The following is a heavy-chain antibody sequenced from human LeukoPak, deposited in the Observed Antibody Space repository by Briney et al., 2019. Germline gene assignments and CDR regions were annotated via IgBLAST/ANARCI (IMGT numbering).Heavy chain of an antibody. D-gene: IGHD3-22*01. Sequence: GGSLTLSCAASGYTLSDFSVNWVRQAPGKGLEWVSSISVRSNYRYYADSVRGRFTISRDDARDSLFLQMNSLRAEDTAVYFCVRLRRNNDRSGYYYYYDHWGQGTLVTVSS. V-gene: IGHV3-21*01. CDR2: ISVRSNYR. J-gene: IGHJ4*02. CDR3: VRLRRNNDRSGYYYYYDH. CDR1: GYTLSDFS.